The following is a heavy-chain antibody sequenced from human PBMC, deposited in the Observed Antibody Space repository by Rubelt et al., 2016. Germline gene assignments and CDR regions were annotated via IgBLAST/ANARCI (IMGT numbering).Heavy chain of an antibody. CDR1: GYSINNGYY. CDR2: FFHDGST. J-gene: IGHJ4*02. V-gene: IGHV4-38-2*02. CDR3: ARPTGASAASGSFLV. D-gene: IGHD3-10*01. Sequence: QVQLQESGPGLVKPSETLSLTCTVSGYSINNGYYWGWIRQPPGKGLEWIASFFHDGSTKYNPSLKSRVTRAKDGSKSQFSLNLSSVSAADTAVYYCARPTGASAASGSFLVWGQGTLVTVSS.